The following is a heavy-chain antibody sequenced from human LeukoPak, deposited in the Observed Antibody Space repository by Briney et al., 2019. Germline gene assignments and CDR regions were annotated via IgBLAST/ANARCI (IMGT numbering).Heavy chain of an antibody. CDR1: GFSFSNYW. CDR3: DGGTGWVSNLG. J-gene: IGHJ4*02. V-gene: IGHV3-7*03. D-gene: IGHD6-19*01. CDR2: IKQDGSER. Sequence: GGSLRLSCAASGFSFSNYWMHWVRQPPGKGLEWVANIKQDGSERYYVDSVKGRFTISRDNAKNSLYLQMNSLRAEDTGVYYCDGGTGWVSNLGGGQGTLVIVSS.